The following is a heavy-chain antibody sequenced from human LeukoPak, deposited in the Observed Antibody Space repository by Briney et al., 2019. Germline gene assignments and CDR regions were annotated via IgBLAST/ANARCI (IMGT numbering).Heavy chain of an antibody. CDR3: AREVRRDGNRFDY. J-gene: IGHJ4*02. D-gene: IGHD5-24*01. CDR1: GGSISSSSYY. Sequence: SETLSLTCTVSGGSISSSSYYWGWIRQPPGKGLEWIGSIYYSGSTYYNPSLKSRVTISVDTSKNQFSLKLSSVTAADTAVYYCAREVRRDGNRFDYWGQGTLVTVSS. V-gene: IGHV4-39*07. CDR2: IYYSGST.